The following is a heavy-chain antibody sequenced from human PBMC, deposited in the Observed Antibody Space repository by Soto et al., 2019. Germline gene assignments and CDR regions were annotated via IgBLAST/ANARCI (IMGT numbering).Heavy chain of an antibody. CDR3: ARWDGYGDV. J-gene: IGHJ4*02. CDR2: LSGGGSNT. D-gene: IGHD4-17*01. Sequence: EVQLLESGGGLVQPGGSLRLSCAASGFSFSTYSMAWVRQTPGNGLAWVSGLSGGGSNTFYADSVQGRFTISVDNSKNTVYLQMNSLSVKVTAVYYCARWDGYGDVWGQGTLVTVSS. CDR1: GFSFSTYS. V-gene: IGHV3-23*01.